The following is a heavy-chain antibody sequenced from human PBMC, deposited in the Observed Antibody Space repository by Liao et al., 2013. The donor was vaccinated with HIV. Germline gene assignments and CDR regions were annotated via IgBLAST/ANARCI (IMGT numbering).Heavy chain of an antibody. J-gene: IGHJ2*01. CDR1: GGSNSSNNL. Sequence: QLQLQESGPVLVKPSETLSLTCSVSGGSNSSNNLYWGWVRQPPGKGLEWIGEINHSGSTNYNPSLKSRVTISVDTSKNQFSLSLSSVTAADTAIYYCVRVQWEPAPNWYSDLWGRGTLVIVSS. CDR3: VRVQWEPAPNWYSDL. D-gene: IGHD1-26*01. CDR2: INHSGST. V-gene: IGHV4-39*07.